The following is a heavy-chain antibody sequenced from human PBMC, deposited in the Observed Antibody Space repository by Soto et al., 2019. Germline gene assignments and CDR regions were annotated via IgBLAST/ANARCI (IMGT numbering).Heavy chain of an antibody. Sequence: GGSLRLSCAASGFTFSSYSMNWVRQAPGKGLEWVSSISSSSSYIYYADSVKGRFTISRDNAKNSLYLQMNSLRAEDTAVYYCARDRDSYGSNDAFDIWGQGTMVTVSS. D-gene: IGHD5-18*01. V-gene: IGHV3-21*01. CDR1: GFTFSSYS. CDR3: ARDRDSYGSNDAFDI. CDR2: ISSSSSYI. J-gene: IGHJ3*02.